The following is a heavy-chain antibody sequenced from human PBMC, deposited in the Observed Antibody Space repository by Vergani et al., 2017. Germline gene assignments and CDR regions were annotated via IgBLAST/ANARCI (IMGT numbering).Heavy chain of an antibody. J-gene: IGHJ4*02. D-gene: IGHD2-21*02. CDR1: GGSISSGGYY. V-gene: IGHV4-31*03. CDR3: SRDGRGGDKFDY. CDR2: IYYSGRT. Sequence: QVQLQESGPGLVKPSQTLSLTCTVSGGSISSGGYYWSWIRQHPGKGLEWIGYIYYSGRTYYNPSLKSRVTISVDTSKNQFSLKLSSVTAADTAVYYCSRDGRGGDKFDYWGQGTLVTVAS.